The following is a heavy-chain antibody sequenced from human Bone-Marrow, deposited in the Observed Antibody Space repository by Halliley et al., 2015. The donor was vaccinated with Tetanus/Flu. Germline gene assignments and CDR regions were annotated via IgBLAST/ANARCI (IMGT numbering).Heavy chain of an antibody. Sequence: SLRLSCAASGFTFRNYGMHWVRQAPGKGLEWVAVISYDGSKKYYADSVKGRFTISRDNSKDTLFLQINSLRAEDTAVYYCARDRGWGPYSSGWFPRDYWGQGNLVTVSS. J-gene: IGHJ4*02. CDR1: GFTFRNYG. D-gene: IGHD6-19*01. CDR2: ISYDGSKK. CDR3: ARDRGWGPYSSGWFPRDY. V-gene: IGHV3-30*03.